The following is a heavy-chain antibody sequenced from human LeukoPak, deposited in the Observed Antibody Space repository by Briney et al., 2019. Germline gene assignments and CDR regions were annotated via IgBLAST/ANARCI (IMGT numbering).Heavy chain of an antibody. D-gene: IGHD3-10*01. CDR1: RFTFTDYC. V-gene: IGHV3-23*01. Sequence: GGSLRLSCAASRFTFTDYCMSWIRQAPGKGLEWVSAISGSGGSRDYADSVKGRLTISRDNSKNTLYLQMNSLRAEDTAVYYCAKDGIERVIMYYFDYWGQGTLVTVSS. J-gene: IGHJ4*02. CDR3: AKDGIERVIMYYFDY. CDR2: ISGSGGSR.